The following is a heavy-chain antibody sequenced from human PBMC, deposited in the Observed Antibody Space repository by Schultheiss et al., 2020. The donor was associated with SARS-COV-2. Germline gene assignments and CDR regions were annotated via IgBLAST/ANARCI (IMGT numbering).Heavy chain of an antibody. CDR3: ARGVTRYGDYHYYGMDV. CDR1: GGTFSSYA. CDR2: IIPIFGTA. Sequence: SVKVSCKASGGTFSSYAISWVRQAPGQGLEWMGGIIPIFGTANYAQKFQGRVTMTRNTSISTAYMELSSLRSEDTAVYYCARGVTRYGDYHYYGMDVWGQGTTVTVSS. V-gene: IGHV1-69*05. J-gene: IGHJ6*02. D-gene: IGHD4-17*01.